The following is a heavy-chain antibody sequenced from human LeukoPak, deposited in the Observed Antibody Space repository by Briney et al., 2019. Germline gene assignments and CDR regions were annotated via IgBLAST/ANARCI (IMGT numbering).Heavy chain of an antibody. Sequence: GGSLRLSCAASGFTFSSYAMSWVRQAPGKGLEWVSGISGSGGSTYYADSVKGRFSIFRDDSKNTLYLQMNSLRAEDTAVYFCAKASMIVVVIRGTDSSKQFFFDYWGQGALVTVSS. D-gene: IGHD3-22*01. CDR1: GFTFSSYA. CDR2: ISGSGGST. J-gene: IGHJ4*02. V-gene: IGHV3-23*01. CDR3: AKASMIVVVIRGTDSSKQFFFDY.